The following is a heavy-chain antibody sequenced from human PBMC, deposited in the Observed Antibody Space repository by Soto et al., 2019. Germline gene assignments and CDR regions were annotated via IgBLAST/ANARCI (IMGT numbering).Heavy chain of an antibody. Sequence: EVQLLESGGGLGRPGGSLRLSCTTSGFPFSNFAMSWVRQAPGKGLEWVSTIGGRADNTYYVDPVKGRFTISRDMSNSTLFLQLNSLGGADTAVYYCAMGFEFGELSYWGQGTPVSVSS. CDR3: AMGFEFGELSY. V-gene: IGHV3-23*01. CDR1: GFPFSNFA. J-gene: IGHJ4*02. D-gene: IGHD3-10*01. CDR2: IGGRADNT.